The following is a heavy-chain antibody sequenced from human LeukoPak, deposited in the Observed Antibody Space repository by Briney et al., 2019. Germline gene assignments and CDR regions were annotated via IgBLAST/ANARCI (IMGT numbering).Heavy chain of an antibody. D-gene: IGHD2-15*01. V-gene: IGHV1-18*01. J-gene: IGHJ5*02. CDR2: ISAYNGNT. CDR3: ARVGIVVVVAATPVFDP. CDR1: GYTFTSYG. Sequence: GASAKVSCKASGYTFTSYGISWVRQAPGRGLEWMGWISAYNGNTNYAQKLQGRVTMTTDTSTSTAYMELRSLRSDDTAVYYCARVGIVVVVAATPVFDPWGQGTLVTVSS.